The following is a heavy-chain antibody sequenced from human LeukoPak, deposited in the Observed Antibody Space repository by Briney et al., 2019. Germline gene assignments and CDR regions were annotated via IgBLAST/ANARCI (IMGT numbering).Heavy chain of an antibody. D-gene: IGHD4-11*01. CDR3: AKAVRETTVTTLRYYYYYMDV. CDR1: GGSISSSNW. CDR2: IYHSGST. Sequence: SGTLSLTCAVSGGSISSSNWWSWVRQPPGKGLEWIGEIYHSGSTNYNPSLKSRVTISVDKSKNQFSLKLSSVTAEDTAVYYCAKAVRETTVTTLRYYYYYMDVWGKGTTVTVSS. J-gene: IGHJ6*03. V-gene: IGHV4-4*02.